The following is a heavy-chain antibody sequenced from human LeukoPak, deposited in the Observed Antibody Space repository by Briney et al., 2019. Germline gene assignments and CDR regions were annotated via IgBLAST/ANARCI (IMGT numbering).Heavy chain of an antibody. CDR3: ARAKTYYYDSSGYYEDY. V-gene: IGHV3-53*01. D-gene: IGHD3-22*01. CDR2: IYSGGRT. J-gene: IGHJ4*02. CDR1: GFTVSSNY. Sequence: GGSLRLSCAASGFTVSSNYMSWVRQAPGKGLELASVIYSGGRTYYADSVKGRFTISRDNSKNTLYLQMNSLRAEDTAVYYCARAKTYYYDSSGYYEDYWGQGTLVTVSS.